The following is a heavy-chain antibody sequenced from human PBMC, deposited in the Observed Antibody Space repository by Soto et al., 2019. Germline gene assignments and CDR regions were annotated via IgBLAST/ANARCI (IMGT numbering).Heavy chain of an antibody. CDR3: ARDTDSIGIQD. Sequence: LRLSCAASGFTVSGMFMNWVRQAPGKGLEWVSVIYPAGPTYYADSVKGRFTISRDNSKNTLFLQLNNLRAEDTAVYHGARDTDSIGIQDWGQRRLVTVSS. CDR2: IYPAGPT. J-gene: IGHJ4*02. D-gene: IGHD2-21*01. CDR1: GFTVSGMF. V-gene: IGHV3-53*01.